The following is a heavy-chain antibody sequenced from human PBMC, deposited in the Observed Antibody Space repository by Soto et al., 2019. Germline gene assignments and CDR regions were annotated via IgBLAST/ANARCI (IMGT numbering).Heavy chain of an antibody. CDR1: GGSISSYY. J-gene: IGHJ4*02. CDR3: ARVKNDFWSGYYPLDY. Sequence: PSETLSLTCTVSGGSISSYYWSWIRQPPGKGLEWIGYIYYSGSTNYNPSLKSRVTISVDTSKNQFSLKLSSVTAADTAVYCCARVKNDFWSGYYPLDYWGQGTLVTVSS. CDR2: IYYSGST. D-gene: IGHD3-3*01. V-gene: IGHV4-59*01.